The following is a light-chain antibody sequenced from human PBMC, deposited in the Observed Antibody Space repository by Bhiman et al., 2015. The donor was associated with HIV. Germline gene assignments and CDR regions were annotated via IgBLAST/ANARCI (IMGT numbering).Light chain of an antibody. V-gene: IGLV3-21*04. Sequence: SYELTQPPSVSVAPGKTARITCGGNNIGSKSVHWYQRKPGQAPVLVIYYDSDRPSGIPERFSGSNSGNTATLTISRVEAGDEADYYCQVWDITADSAVFGGGTKLTVL. CDR2: YDS. CDR3: QVWDITADSAV. CDR1: NIGSKS. J-gene: IGLJ3*02.